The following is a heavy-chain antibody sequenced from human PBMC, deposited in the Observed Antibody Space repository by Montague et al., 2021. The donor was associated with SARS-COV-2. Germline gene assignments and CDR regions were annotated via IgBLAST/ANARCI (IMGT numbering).Heavy chain of an antibody. CDR1: GGSISSSSYY. CDR2: IYYSGST. D-gene: IGHD3-10*01. V-gene: IGHV4-39*01. CDR3: ARRESMVRGVIITFSSPFDY. Sequence: SETLSLTCTVSGGSISSSSYYWGWIRQPPGKGLEWIGSIYYSGSTYYSPSLKSRVTISVDTSKNQFSLKLSSVTAADTAVYYCARRESMVRGVIITFSSPFDYWGQGTLVTVSS. J-gene: IGHJ4*02.